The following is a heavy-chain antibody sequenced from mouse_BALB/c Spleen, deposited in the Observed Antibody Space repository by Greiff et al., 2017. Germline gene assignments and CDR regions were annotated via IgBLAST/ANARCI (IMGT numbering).Heavy chain of an antibody. D-gene: IGHD1-1*01. Sequence: EVQLQESGPGLVKPSQSLSLTCSVSGYSITSGYYWYWIRPLPGNKLEWMGYISYDGSNNYNPSLQNRISITRDTSKNQFFLKLNSVTTEDTATYYCASRDYGSKGYFDYWGQGTTLTVSS. CDR2: ISYDGSN. CDR3: ASRDYGSKGYFDY. V-gene: IGHV3-6*02. J-gene: IGHJ2*01. CDR1: GYSITSGYY.